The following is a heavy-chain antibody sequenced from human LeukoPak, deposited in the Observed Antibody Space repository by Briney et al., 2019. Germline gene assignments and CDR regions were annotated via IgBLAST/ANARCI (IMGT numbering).Heavy chain of an antibody. V-gene: IGHV4-4*07. CDR3: ARNGATMVRGRVSNWFDP. CDR2: IYTSGST. J-gene: IGHJ5*02. CDR1: GGSISSYY. Sequence: SETLSLTCTVSGGSISSYYWSWIRQPARKGLEWIGRIYTSGSTNYNPSLKSRVTMSVDTSKNQFSLKLSSVTAADTAVYYCARNGATMVRGRVSNWFDPWGQGTLVTVSS. D-gene: IGHD3-10*01.